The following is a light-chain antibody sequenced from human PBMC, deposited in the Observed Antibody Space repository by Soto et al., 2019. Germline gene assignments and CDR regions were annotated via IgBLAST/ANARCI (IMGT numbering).Light chain of an antibody. Sequence: QSVLTQPPSASGAPGQRVTISCSGSSSNIGSDYLYWYQQRPGTAPKLLIYTDNLRPSGVPDRFSGSKSGTSGSLAISGLRSEDEADYCCAAWAESLNSVVFGGGTKLTVL. CDR3: AAWAESLNSVV. V-gene: IGLV1-47*02. CDR2: TDN. CDR1: SSNIGSDY. J-gene: IGLJ2*01.